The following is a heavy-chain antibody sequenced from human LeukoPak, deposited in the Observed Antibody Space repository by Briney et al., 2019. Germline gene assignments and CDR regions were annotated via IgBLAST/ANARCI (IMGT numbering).Heavy chain of an antibody. J-gene: IGHJ4*02. CDR2: ISYTGST. V-gene: IGHV4-39*07. Sequence: PSETLSLTCSVSGGSINNGFYWGWIRQSPGKGLEWIGTISYTGSTYYNPSLESRITISVDVSKSQFSLKLSSVTAADTAVYYCARGGITMVRGIYFDYWGQGILVTVSS. D-gene: IGHD3-10*01. CDR3: ARGGITMVRGIYFDY. CDR1: GGSINNGFY.